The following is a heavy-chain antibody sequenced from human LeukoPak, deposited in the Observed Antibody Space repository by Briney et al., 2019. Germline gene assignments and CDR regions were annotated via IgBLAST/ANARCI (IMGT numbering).Heavy chain of an antibody. V-gene: IGHV4-4*02. CDR3: AGLVGRYSSGLYYYYFDY. Sequence: PSGTLSLTFTVSGYSINSLDLWSWVRQPPGEGLGWIWEKDLSGTTHSNPSVKSRVTISIDKSKNQFFLNLSSVTAADTAVYYCAGLVGRYSSGLYYYYFDYWGQGTLVTVSS. J-gene: IGHJ4*02. CDR1: GYSINSLDL. CDR2: KDLSGTT. D-gene: IGHD3-22*01.